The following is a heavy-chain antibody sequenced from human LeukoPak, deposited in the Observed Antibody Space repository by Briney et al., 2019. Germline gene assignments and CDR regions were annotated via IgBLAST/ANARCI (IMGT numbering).Heavy chain of an antibody. CDR3: ARGTKHSSGWYYFDY. J-gene: IGHJ4*02. V-gene: IGHV3-66*01. Sequence: GGSLRLSCAASGFTFSSYAMSWVRQAPGKGLEWVSVIYSGGSTYYADSVKGRFTISRDNSKNTLYLQMNSLRAEDTAVYYCARGTKHSSGWYYFDYWGQGTLVTVSS. CDR2: IYSGGST. D-gene: IGHD6-19*01. CDR1: GFTFSSYA.